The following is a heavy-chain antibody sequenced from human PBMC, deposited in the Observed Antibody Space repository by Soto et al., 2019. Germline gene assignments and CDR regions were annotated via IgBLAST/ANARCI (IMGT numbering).Heavy chain of an antibody. CDR2: ISSSSSFI. CDR3: AREDTYYYDSSGYYYL. J-gene: IGHJ5*02. CDR1: GFTFSDYY. Sequence: QVHLVESGGGLVKPGGSLRLSCAASGFTFSDYYMSWIRQAPGKGLEWVSYISSSSSFINYADSVKGRFTISRDNAKNSLYLQMNSLRAEDTAVYYCAREDTYYYDSSGYYYLWGQGTLVTVSS. D-gene: IGHD3-22*01. V-gene: IGHV3-11*05.